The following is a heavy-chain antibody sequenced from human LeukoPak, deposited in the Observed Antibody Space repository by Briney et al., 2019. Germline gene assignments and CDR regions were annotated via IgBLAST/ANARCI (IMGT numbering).Heavy chain of an antibody. J-gene: IGHJ4*02. D-gene: IGHD3-10*01. Sequence: GSLRLSCAASGFTFSGYAMHWVRQAAGKGLEWVAVVSYDGSNKYYADSVKGRFTISRDNSKNTLYLQMNSLRAEDTAVYYCARGSWRLVRGAASFESWGQGTLVTVSS. V-gene: IGHV3-30-3*01. CDR2: VSYDGSNK. CDR3: ARGSWRLVRGAASFES. CDR1: GFTFSGYA.